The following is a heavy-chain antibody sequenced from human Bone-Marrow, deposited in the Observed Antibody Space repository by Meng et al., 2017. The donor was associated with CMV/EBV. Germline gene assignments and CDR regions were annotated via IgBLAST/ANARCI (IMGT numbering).Heavy chain of an antibody. CDR2: IYYSGST. CDR1: GGSISSYY. J-gene: IGHJ4*02. V-gene: IGHV4-59*01. D-gene: IGHD6-6*01. CDR3: ARSLEYSSSLLAY. Sequence: SETLSLTCTVSGGSISSYYWNWIRQPPGKGLEWIGYIYYSGSTNYSPSLKSRVTISVDTSKNQFSLKLSSVTAADTAMYYCARSLEYSSSLLAYWGLGTLVTVPS.